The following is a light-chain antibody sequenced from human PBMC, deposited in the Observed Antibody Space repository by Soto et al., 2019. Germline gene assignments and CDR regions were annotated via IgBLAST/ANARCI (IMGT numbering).Light chain of an antibody. Sequence: QSVLTQPASVSGSPGQSITIFCTGTSSDVGNYNLVSWYQHHPGEAPQLIVFEDNKRPSGVSNRFSGSKSGNTASLTISGLQAEDEADYYFCSYAGGNTYVFGTGTKLTVL. V-gene: IGLV2-23*01. CDR3: CSYAGGNTYV. J-gene: IGLJ1*01. CDR1: SSDVGNYNL. CDR2: EDN.